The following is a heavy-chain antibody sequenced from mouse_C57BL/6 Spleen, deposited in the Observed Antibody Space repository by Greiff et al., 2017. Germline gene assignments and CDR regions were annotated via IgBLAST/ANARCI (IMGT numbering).Heavy chain of an antibody. CDR2: IHPNSGST. CDR3: ARDTTVYYFDY. D-gene: IGHD1-1*01. Sequence: VQLQQSGAELVKPGASVKLSCKASGYTFTSYWMHWVKQRPGQGLEWIGMIHPNSGSTNYNEKFKSKATLTVDKSSSTAYMQLSSLTSEDSAVYYCARDTTVYYFDYWGQGTTLTVSS. J-gene: IGHJ2*01. CDR1: GYTFTSYW. V-gene: IGHV1-64*01.